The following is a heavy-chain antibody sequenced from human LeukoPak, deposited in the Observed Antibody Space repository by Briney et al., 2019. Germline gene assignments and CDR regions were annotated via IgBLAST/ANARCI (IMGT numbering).Heavy chain of an antibody. CDR2: ISSSSSYI. V-gene: IGHV3-21*01. CDR1: GFTFSSYS. Sequence: GGSLRLSCAASGFTFSSYSMNWVRQAPGKGLEWVSSISSSSSYIYYADSVKGRFTISRDNAKNSLYLQMNSLRAEDTAVYYCARSYYYDSSGYAGYMDVWGKGTTVTVSS. J-gene: IGHJ6*03. CDR3: ARSYYYDSSGYAGYMDV. D-gene: IGHD3-22*01.